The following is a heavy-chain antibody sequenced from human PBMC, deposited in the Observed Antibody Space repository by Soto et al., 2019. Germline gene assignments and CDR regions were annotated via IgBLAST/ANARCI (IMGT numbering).Heavy chain of an antibody. D-gene: IGHD3-22*01. J-gene: IGHJ5*02. Sequence: GGALRVSCAASGFPFSSYSMNWVRQAPGKGLEWVSSISSSSSYIYYADSVKGRFTISRDNAKNSLYLQMNSLRAEDTAVYYCARDLMNYDSSGYYGPWGQGTLVTVSS. V-gene: IGHV3-21*01. CDR1: GFPFSSYS. CDR3: ARDLMNYDSSGYYGP. CDR2: ISSSSSYI.